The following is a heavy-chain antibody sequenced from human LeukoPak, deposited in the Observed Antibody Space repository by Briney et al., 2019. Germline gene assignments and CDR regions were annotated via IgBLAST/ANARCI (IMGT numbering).Heavy chain of an antibody. D-gene: IGHD6-13*01. J-gene: IGHJ4*02. CDR2: ISYDGSNK. V-gene: IGHV3-30-3*01. CDR3: ARDNDGAAAGSFDH. Sequence: PGGSLRLSCAASGFTFSSYAMHWVRQAPGKGLEWVAVISYDGSNKYYADSVKGRFTISRDNSKNTLYLQMNSLRAEDTAVYYCARDNDGAAAGSFDHWGQGTLVTVSS. CDR1: GFTFSSYA.